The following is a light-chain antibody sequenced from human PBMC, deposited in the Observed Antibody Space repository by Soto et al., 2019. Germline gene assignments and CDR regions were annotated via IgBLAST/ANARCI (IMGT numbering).Light chain of an antibody. Sequence: EIVLTQSPGTLSLSPGERATLSCRASQSVSSSYLAWYQQKPGQAPRLLIYGASSRATGIPVRFSGSGSGTDFTLTISRLEPEDFAVYYCQQYGSSPYTCGRGTKLEIK. V-gene: IGKV3-20*01. CDR3: QQYGSSPYT. J-gene: IGKJ2*01. CDR2: GAS. CDR1: QSVSSSY.